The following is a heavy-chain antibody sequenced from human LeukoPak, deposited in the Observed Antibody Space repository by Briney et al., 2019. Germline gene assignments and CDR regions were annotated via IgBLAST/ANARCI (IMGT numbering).Heavy chain of an antibody. J-gene: IGHJ4*02. CDR1: GFTFTSYA. Sequence: HPGGSLRLSCAASGFTFTSYAMSWVRQAPGKGVEGVSGISGSGGSTYYADSVKGRFTISRDNSKNTLYLQMNSLRAEDTAVYYCAKYLGGYFDWLLPGGYFDYWGQETLVTVSS. V-gene: IGHV3-23*01. D-gene: IGHD3-9*01. CDR2: ISGSGGST. CDR3: AKYLGGYFDWLLPGGYFDY.